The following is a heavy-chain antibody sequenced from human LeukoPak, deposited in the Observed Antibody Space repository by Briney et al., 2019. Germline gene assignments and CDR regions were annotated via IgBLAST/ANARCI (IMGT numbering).Heavy chain of an antibody. CDR2: ISYDGSNK. Sequence: GRSLRLSCAASGFTFSSYGMHWVRQAPGKGLEWVAVISYDGSNKYYADSVKGRFTISRDNSKNTLYLQMNSLRAEDTAVYYCAKPVVAVVWYFDLWGRGTLVTVSS. CDR1: GFTFSSYG. V-gene: IGHV3-30*18. D-gene: IGHD5-12*01. J-gene: IGHJ2*01. CDR3: AKPVVAVVWYFDL.